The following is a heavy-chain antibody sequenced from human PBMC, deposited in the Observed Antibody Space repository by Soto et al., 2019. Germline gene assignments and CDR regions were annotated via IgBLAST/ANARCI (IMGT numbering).Heavy chain of an antibody. Sequence: QVQLVESGGGVVQPGRSLRLSCVASGYTFSNYGIHWVRQAPGKGLEWVAVISYDGSNKYYADSAKGRFTTSRDNSKNTLYLQMNSLRVEDTAIYYCAKWAHNAMDVWGQGTTVTVSS. V-gene: IGHV3-30*18. CDR2: ISYDGSNK. CDR1: GYTFSNYG. CDR3: AKWAHNAMDV. J-gene: IGHJ6*02. D-gene: IGHD1-26*01.